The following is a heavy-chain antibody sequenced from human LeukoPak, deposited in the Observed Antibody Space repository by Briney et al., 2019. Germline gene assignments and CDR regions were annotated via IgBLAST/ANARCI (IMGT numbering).Heavy chain of an antibody. CDR2: IRYDGSNK. V-gene: IGHV3-30*02. CDR1: GFTFSSYA. Sequence: GGSLRLSCAASGFTFSSYAMHWVRQAPGKGLEWVAFIRYDGSNKYYADSVKGRFTISRDNRKNTVYLQMNSLRAEDTAVYYCARDQLSYCDGDCPWGQGTLVTVSS. CDR3: ARDQLSYCDGDCP. D-gene: IGHD2-21*02. J-gene: IGHJ5*02.